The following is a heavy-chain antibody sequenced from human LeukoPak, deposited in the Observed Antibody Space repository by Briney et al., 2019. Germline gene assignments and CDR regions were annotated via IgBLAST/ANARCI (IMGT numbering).Heavy chain of an antibody. CDR1: GGSISSGTYY. J-gene: IGHJ4*02. Sequence: PSETLSLTCTVPGGSISSGTYYWGWIRQPPGKGLEWIGNIHYRGSTYSGSTYYNPSLKSRVTISVDTSKNQFSLKLNSVTAADTAVYYCARHNPYFDYWGQGTLVTVSS. CDR2: IHYRGSTYSGST. CDR3: ARHNPYFDY. V-gene: IGHV4-39*01.